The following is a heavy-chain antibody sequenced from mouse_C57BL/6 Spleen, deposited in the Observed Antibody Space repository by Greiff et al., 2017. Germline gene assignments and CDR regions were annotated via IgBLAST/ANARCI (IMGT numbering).Heavy chain of an antibody. CDR2: IYPGDGDT. CDR1: GYAFSSSW. CDR3: RRGHDYGSGYLYWALDY. D-gene: IGHD1-1*01. Sequence: VQLVESGPELVKPGASVKLSCKASGYAFSSSWMNWVKQRPGKGLEWIGRIYPGDGDTNYNGKFKGKATLTADKSSSTAYMQRSSLTSEDSAVYCGRRGHDYGSGYLYWALDYWGQGTSVTVSS. J-gene: IGHJ4*01. V-gene: IGHV1-82*01.